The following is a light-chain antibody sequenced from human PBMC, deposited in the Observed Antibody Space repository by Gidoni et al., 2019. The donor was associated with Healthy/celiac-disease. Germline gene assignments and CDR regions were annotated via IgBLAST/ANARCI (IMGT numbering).Light chain of an antibody. CDR3: QSADSSGTYV. CDR1: ALPKQY. J-gene: IGLJ1*01. CDR2: KDS. V-gene: IGLV3-25*03. Sequence: SDLTQPPSVSVSPGQTARITCSGDALPKQYAYWYQQKPGQAPVLVIYKDSERPSGIPERFSGSSSGTTVTLTISGVQAEDEADYYCQSADSSGTYVFGTGTKVTVL.